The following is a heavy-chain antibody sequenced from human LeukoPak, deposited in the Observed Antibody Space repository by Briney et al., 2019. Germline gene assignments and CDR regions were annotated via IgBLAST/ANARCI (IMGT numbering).Heavy chain of an antibody. J-gene: IGHJ4*02. CDR2: IYYSGST. CDR1: GGSTSSYY. V-gene: IGHV4-59*08. Sequence: SETLSLTCTVSGGSTSSYYWSWIRQPPGKGLEWIGYIYYSGSTNYNPSLKSRVTISVDTSKNQFSLKLSSVTAADTAVYYCARHGWYGYYFDYWGQGTLVTVSS. CDR3: ARHGWYGYYFDY. D-gene: IGHD6-19*01.